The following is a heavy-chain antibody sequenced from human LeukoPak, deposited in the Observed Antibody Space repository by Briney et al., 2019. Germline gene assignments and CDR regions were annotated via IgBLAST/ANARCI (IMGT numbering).Heavy chain of an antibody. CDR3: ARIGGLYNRFDP. J-gene: IGHJ5*02. D-gene: IGHD3-3*01. CDR1: GGSISSYY. CDR2: IYYSGST. Sequence: KPSETLSLTCTVSGGSISSYYWSWIRQPPGKGLEWIGCIYYSGSTNYNPSLKSRVTISVDTSKNQFSLKLSSVTAADTAVYYCARIGGLYNRFDPWGQGTLVTVSS. V-gene: IGHV4-59*01.